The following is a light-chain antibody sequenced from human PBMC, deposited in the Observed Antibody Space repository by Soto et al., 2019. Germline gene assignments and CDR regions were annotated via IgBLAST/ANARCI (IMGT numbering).Light chain of an antibody. CDR2: GVS. CDR3: QSYHDWPFA. V-gene: IGKV3-15*01. CDR1: ESLSYF. J-gene: IGKJ2*01. Sequence: EIVLTQSPATLSVSPGERVTLSCRASESLSYFLAWYQHKPGQSPRLLIYGVSTRVAGVPSRFSGGGSATDFTLTISSLPSEDFAVYYCQSYHDWPFAFGQGTKLEI.